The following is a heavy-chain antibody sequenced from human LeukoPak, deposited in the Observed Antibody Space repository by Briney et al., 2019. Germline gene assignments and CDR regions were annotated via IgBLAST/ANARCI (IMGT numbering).Heavy chain of an antibody. Sequence: SETLSLTCTVSGDSISSYYWNWIRQPPGKGLEWIGYIYYSGSTNYNPSLKSRVTISVATSKNQYSLKLSSVTAADTAVYYCARRRRIAAVGTDAFDIWGQGTMVTVSS. CDR1: GDSISSYY. CDR3: ARRRRIAAVGTDAFDI. CDR2: IYYSGST. D-gene: IGHD6-13*01. J-gene: IGHJ3*02. V-gene: IGHV4-59*08.